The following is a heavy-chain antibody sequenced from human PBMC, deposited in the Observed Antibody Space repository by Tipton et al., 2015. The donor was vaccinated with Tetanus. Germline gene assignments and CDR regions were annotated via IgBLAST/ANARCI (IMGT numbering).Heavy chain of an antibody. D-gene: IGHD2-2*01. CDR1: GGSFSAYY. V-gene: IGHV4-34*01. J-gene: IGHJ4*02. CDR3: ARGGSECSSWSCSPFDS. CDR2: INHSGST. Sequence: TLSLTCAVYGGSFSAYYWSWIRQSPGKGLEWIGEINHSGSTTYSPSFKSRVTISVDTPKNQFSLKLTSLTVADTAVYYCARGGSECSSWSCSPFDSWGQGTLVTVSS.